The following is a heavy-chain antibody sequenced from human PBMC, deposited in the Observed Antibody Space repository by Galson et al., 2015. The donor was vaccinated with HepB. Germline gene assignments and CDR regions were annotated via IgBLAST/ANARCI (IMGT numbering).Heavy chain of an antibody. CDR2: IYSGGNT. D-gene: IGHD2-15*01. V-gene: IGHV3-66*01. CDR3: ARERCCSGGSCYYDGFDI. Sequence: SLRLSCAASGFTVSSYYMNWVRQAPGKGLEWVSSIYSGGNTYYAASVKGRFAISRDNSKNTLYLQMNSLRAEDTAVYYCARERCCSGGSCYYDGFDIWGQGTMVTVSS. CDR1: GFTVSSYY. J-gene: IGHJ3*02.